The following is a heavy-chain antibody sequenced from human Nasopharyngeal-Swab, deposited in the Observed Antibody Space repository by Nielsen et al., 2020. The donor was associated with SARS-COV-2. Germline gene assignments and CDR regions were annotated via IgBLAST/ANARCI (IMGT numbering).Heavy chain of an antibody. Sequence: GGSLRLSCAASGFIFSDSAIHWVRQASGKGLEWVGRIRSKGNSYATAYAASVKGRFTISRDDSKNTAYLQMNSLITEGTAVYYCTRCGGSCYTGKDYWGQGTLVTVSS. CDR3: TRCGGSCYTGKDY. CDR1: GFIFSDSA. J-gene: IGHJ4*02. CDR2: IRSKGNSYAT. V-gene: IGHV3-73*01. D-gene: IGHD2-15*01.